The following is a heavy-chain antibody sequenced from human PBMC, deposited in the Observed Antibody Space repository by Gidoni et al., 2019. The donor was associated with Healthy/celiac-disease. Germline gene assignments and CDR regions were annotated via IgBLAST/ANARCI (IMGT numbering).Heavy chain of an antibody. D-gene: IGHD6-13*01. V-gene: IGHV4-4*02. CDR3: ARETRERSSSWYYHYYYMDV. J-gene: IGHJ6*03. CDR2: IYHSGST. Sequence: EIYHSGSTNYNPSLKSRVTISVDKSKNQFSLKLSSVTAADTAVYYCARETRERSSSWYYHYYYMDVWGKGTTVTVSS.